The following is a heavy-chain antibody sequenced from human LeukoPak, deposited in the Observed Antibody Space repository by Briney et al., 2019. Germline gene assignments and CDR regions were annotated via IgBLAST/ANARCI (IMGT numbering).Heavy chain of an antibody. Sequence: SETLSLTCTVSGGSISSYYWGWIRQPPGKGLEWIGSIYYSGSTYYNPSLKSRVTISVDTSKNQFSLKLSSVTAADTAVYYCARADGYYDYVWGSPRVAAFDIWGQGTMVTVSS. D-gene: IGHD3-16*01. CDR3: ARADGYYDYVWGSPRVAAFDI. CDR2: IYYSGST. J-gene: IGHJ3*02. V-gene: IGHV4-39*07. CDR1: GGSISSYY.